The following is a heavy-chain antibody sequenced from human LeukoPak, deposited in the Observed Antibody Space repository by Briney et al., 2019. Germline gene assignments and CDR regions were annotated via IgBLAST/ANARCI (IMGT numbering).Heavy chain of an antibody. CDR1: GFIFKDYW. CDR2: IKQDGSDK. Sequence: PGGSLRLSCAASGFIFKDYWMIWVRQAPGKGLEWVATIKQDGSDKHYVDSVKGRFIISRDNAKNSLYLQMNSLRAEDTAVYYCARTTILDYWGQGTLVTVSS. V-gene: IGHV3-7*01. J-gene: IGHJ4*02. D-gene: IGHD4-17*01. CDR3: ARTTILDY.